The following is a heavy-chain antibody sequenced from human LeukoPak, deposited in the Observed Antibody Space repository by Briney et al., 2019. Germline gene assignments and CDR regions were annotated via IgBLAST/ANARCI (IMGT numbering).Heavy chain of an antibody. D-gene: IGHD1-1*01. Sequence: GGSLRLSCTASGFPFIEYSMNWVRQAPGKGLEWISYIGIDSGNTKYADSVRGRFTISADKAKNSLYLQMNSLRVEDTAVYYRARDHNYAFDNWGQGTLVSVTS. CDR1: GFPFIEYS. CDR3: ARDHNYAFDN. V-gene: IGHV3-48*01. J-gene: IGHJ4*02. CDR2: IGIDSGNT.